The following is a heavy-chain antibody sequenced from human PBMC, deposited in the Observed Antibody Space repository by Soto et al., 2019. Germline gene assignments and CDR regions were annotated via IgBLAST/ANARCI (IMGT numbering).Heavy chain of an antibody. CDR1: SGSISSSNW. V-gene: IGHV4-4*02. D-gene: IGHD3-10*01. CDR2: IYHSGST. J-gene: IGHJ4*02. CDR3: ARHNHTGFMYFDY. Sequence: SEALSLSCAGSSGSISSSNWWSWVRQPPGKGLEWIGEIYHSGSTNYNPSLKSRVTISVDKSKNQFSLKLSSVTAADTAVYYCARHNHTGFMYFDYWGRGTLVTVSS.